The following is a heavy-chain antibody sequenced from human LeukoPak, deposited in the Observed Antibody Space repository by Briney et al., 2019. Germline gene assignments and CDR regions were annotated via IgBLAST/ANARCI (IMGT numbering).Heavy chain of an antibody. D-gene: IGHD6-13*01. CDR1: GYSISSGYY. CDR2: IYHSGST. V-gene: IGHV4-38-2*02. CDR3: ARGKQQLVRYFDY. J-gene: IGHJ4*02. Sequence: PSETLSLTCTVSGYSISSGYYWGWIRQPPGKGLEWIGSIYHSGSTYYNPSLKSRVTISVDTSKNQFSLKLSSVTAADTAVYYCARGKQQLVRYFDYWDQGTLVTVSS.